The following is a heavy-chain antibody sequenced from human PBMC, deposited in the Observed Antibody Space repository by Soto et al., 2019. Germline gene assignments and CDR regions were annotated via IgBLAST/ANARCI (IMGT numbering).Heavy chain of an antibody. Sequence: EVQLVESGGGLVQPGGSLRLTCVASGFPFSIYSMNWVRQAQGKGLEWSSYITSDTNTIKYANSVKGRFTISRDNAKNLVYLQMNSLRDEDTAVYFCARSVEGHFDYWGQGTVVTVSS. J-gene: IGHJ4*02. D-gene: IGHD6-19*01. CDR2: ITSDTNTI. CDR1: GFPFSIYS. V-gene: IGHV3-48*02. CDR3: ARSVEGHFDY.